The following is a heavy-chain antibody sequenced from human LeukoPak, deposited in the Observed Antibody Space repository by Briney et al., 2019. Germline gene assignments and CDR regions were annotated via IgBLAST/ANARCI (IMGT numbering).Heavy chain of an antibody. CDR2: VNSDESSK. CDR3: VKVKQQLVRLLGRDTTYYYNYYLDV. Sequence: GGSLRLSCAASGFTFSNFWMHWVRQAPGKGLVWVSRVNSDESSKTYADSVKGRFTISRDNAKNSLYLQMNSLRAEDTAVYYCVKVKQQLVRLLGRDTTYYYNYYLDVWGKGTTVTVSS. CDR1: GFTFSNFW. J-gene: IGHJ6*03. V-gene: IGHV3-74*01. D-gene: IGHD6-13*01.